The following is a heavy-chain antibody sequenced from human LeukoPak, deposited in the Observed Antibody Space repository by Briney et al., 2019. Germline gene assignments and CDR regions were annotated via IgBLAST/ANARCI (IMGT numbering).Heavy chain of an antibody. V-gene: IGHV3-23*01. CDR1: GFTFSSYA. CDR2: ISGSGGST. D-gene: IGHD2-2*01. Sequence: PGGSLRLSCPASGFTFSSYAMSWVRQAPGKGLEWVSAISGSGGSTYYADSVKGRFTISRDNSKNTLYLQMNSLRAEDTAVYYCAKDQYQPLLYLDYWGQGTLVTVSS. J-gene: IGHJ4*02. CDR3: AKDQYQPLLYLDY.